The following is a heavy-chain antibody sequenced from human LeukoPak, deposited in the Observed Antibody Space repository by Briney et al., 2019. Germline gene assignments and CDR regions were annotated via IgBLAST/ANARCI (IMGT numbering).Heavy chain of an antibody. D-gene: IGHD3-10*01. V-gene: IGHV4-34*01. CDR3: ARALITMVRGVTNTNFDY. J-gene: IGHJ4*02. Sequence: SETLSLTCAVYGGSFSGYYWSWIRQPPGKGLEWIGEINHSGSTNYNPSLKSRVTISVDTSKNQFSLKLSSVTAADTAVYYCARALITMVRGVTNTNFDYWGQGTLVTVSS. CDR2: INHSGST. CDR1: GGSFSGYY.